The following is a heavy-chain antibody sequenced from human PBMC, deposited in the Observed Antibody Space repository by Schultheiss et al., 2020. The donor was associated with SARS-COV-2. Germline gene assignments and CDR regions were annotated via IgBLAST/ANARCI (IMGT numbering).Heavy chain of an antibody. Sequence: GGSLRLSCAASGFTFSSYDMHWVRQATGKGLEWVSAIGTAGDPYYPGSVKGRFTISRDNSKNTLYLQMNSLRAEDTAVYYCARDERSGPVDYWGQGTLVTVSS. D-gene: IGHD2-15*01. CDR2: IGTAGDP. CDR3: ARDERSGPVDY. J-gene: IGHJ4*02. CDR1: GFTFSSYD. V-gene: IGHV3-13*05.